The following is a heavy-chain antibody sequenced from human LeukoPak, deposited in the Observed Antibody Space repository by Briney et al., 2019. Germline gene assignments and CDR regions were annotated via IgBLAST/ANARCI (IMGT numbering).Heavy chain of an antibody. D-gene: IGHD6-13*01. J-gene: IGHJ4*02. CDR2: ISSSSSYI. CDR3: APELRRKAGYSSSWYVG. V-gene: IGHV3-21*01. Sequence: PGGSLRLSCAASGFTFSSYSMNWVRQAPGKGLEWVSSISSSSSYIYYADSVKGRFTISRDNAKNSLYLQMNSPRAEDTAVYYCAPELRRKAGYSSSWYVGWGQGTLVTVSS. CDR1: GFTFSSYS.